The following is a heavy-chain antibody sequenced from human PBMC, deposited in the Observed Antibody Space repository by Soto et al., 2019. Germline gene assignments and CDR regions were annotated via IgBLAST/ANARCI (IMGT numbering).Heavy chain of an antibody. CDR1: GGTFSSHS. J-gene: IGHJ4*02. CDR3: AREVGYGDFSAALLD. V-gene: IGHV1-69*01. D-gene: IGHD4-17*01. Sequence: VQLMQSGAEVKQPGSSVKVSCKASGGTFSSHSINWVRQAPGQGLEWMGGIITLFGTANYAQNFQGRVTITADQSTSTAYMELSSLRSDDTAVYYCAREVGYGDFSAALLDWGQGTLLTVSS. CDR2: IITLFGTA.